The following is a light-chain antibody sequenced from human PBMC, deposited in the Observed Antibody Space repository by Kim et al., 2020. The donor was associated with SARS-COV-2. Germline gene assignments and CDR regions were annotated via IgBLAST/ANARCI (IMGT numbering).Light chain of an antibody. J-gene: IGKJ2*03. CDR3: QQYYSTPPS. CDR1: QTVLYNSNNKNY. CDR2: WAS. V-gene: IGKV4-1*01. Sequence: RATLNCKTSQTVLYNSNNKNYLAWYQQKPGQAPKMLIYWASIREYGVSDRFSGRGSETDFTLTISSLQAEDVAVYYCQQYYSTPPSFGQGTKLEIK.